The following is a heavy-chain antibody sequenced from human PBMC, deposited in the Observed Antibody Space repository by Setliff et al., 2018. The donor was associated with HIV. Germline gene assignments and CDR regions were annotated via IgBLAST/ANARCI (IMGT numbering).Heavy chain of an antibody. CDR2: INPSGGST. V-gene: IGHV1-46*01. D-gene: IGHD2-15*01. Sequence: GASVKVSCKASGYTFTSYYVHWVRQAPGQGLEWMGIINPSGGSTSYAQKFQGRVTMTRDTSTSTVYMELSSLRSEDTAVYYCAREDCSGGSCYGSDYWGQGTLVTVSS. CDR3: AREDCSGGSCYGSDY. CDR1: GYTFTSYY. J-gene: IGHJ4*02.